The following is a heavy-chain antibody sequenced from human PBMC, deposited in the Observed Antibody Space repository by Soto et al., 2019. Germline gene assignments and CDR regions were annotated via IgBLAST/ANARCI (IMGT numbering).Heavy chain of an antibody. CDR1: GFTFSSYA. V-gene: IGHV3-30-3*01. D-gene: IGHD6-19*01. J-gene: IGHJ4*02. CDR3: ARDPVLAFVAAYYFDY. CDR2: ISYDGSNK. Sequence: QVQLVESGGGVVQPGRSLRLSCAASGFTFSSYAMHWVRQAPGKGLEWVAVISYDGSNKYYADSVKGRFTISRDNSKKPLNLHMHSLRAEETAVYYCARDPVLAFVAAYYFDYWGQGTLVTVSS.